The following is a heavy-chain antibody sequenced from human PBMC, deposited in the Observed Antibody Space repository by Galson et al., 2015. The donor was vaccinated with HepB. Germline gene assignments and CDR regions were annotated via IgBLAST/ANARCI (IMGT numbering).Heavy chain of an antibody. V-gene: IGHV4-34*01. CDR3: ARVHWRGSSWYHASYYFDY. J-gene: IGHJ4*02. D-gene: IGHD6-13*01. CDR2: INHSGST. Sequence: SETLSLTCAVYGGSFSGYYWSWIRQPPGKGLEWIGEINHSGSTNYNPSLKSRVTISVDTSKNQFSLKLSSVTAADTAVYYCARVHWRGSSWYHASYYFDYWGQGTLVTVSS. CDR1: GGSFSGYY.